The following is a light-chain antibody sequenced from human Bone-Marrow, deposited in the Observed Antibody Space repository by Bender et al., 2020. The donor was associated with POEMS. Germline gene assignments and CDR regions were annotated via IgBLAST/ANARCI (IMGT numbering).Light chain of an antibody. Sequence: QSALTQPASVSGSLGQSITISCTGTNSDVGGYNYVSWYQHLPDTAPRLVIYDVDQRPSDVPDRFSGSASGSTASLTISGLQSDDEAHYYCASYSAGDTLWLFGGGT. V-gene: IGLV2-14*03. CDR1: NSDVGGYNY. CDR3: ASYSAGDTLWL. J-gene: IGLJ2*01. CDR2: DVD.